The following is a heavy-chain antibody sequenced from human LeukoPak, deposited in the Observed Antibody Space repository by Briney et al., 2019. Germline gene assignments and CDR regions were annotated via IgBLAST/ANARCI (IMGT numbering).Heavy chain of an antibody. CDR2: ISVDNGNT. V-gene: IGHV1-18*01. D-gene: IGHD6-19*01. Sequence: ASVKVSCKASGYTFSNYGINWVRQAPGQGLEWMGWISVDNGNTNYAQKVQDRITMTTDTSTNTAYMELRSLRSDDTAVYYCARCGWRPNDAFDIWGQGTMVTVSS. J-gene: IGHJ3*02. CDR3: ARCGWRPNDAFDI. CDR1: GYTFSNYG.